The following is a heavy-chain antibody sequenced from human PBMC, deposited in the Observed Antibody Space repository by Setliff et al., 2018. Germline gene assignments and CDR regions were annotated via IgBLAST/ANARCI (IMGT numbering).Heavy chain of an antibody. CDR1: GFAFDKFT. CDR3: VKERNTGWPNLDN. Sequence: GGSLRLSCAASGFAFDKFTMHWVRQAPGKGLEWVSLCGRKGVTTLYADSVRGRFTISRDNSKNSLYLQMNTLRTDDTALYYCVKERNTGWPNLDNWGQGTLVTVSS. V-gene: IGHV3-43*01. CDR2: CGRKGVTT. J-gene: IGHJ4*02. D-gene: IGHD6-19*01.